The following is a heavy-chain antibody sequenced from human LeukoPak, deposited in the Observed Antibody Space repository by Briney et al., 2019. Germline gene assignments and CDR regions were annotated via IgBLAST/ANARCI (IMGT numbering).Heavy chain of an antibody. CDR3: AGQGSGSRAAFDY. CDR1: GGSISTFY. J-gene: IGHJ4*02. V-gene: IGHV4-59*08. D-gene: IGHD1-26*01. CDR2: IYYSGIT. Sequence: SETLSLTCSVSGGSISTFYWSWIRQPPGKGLEWIGYIYYSGITNYNPSLKSRVTISVDTSKNQFSLKLSSVTAADTAVYYCAGQGSGSRAAFDYLGQGTLVTVSS.